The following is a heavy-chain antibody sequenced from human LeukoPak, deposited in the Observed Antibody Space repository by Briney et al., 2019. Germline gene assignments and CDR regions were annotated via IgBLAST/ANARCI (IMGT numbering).Heavy chain of an antibody. CDR1: GFNFNDYY. J-gene: IGHJ5*01. CDR2: ITSGGITT. CDR3: ATLRIGFDS. D-gene: IGHD2-21*01. Sequence: GGSLRLSCAASGFNFNDYYMTWIRQAPGKGLEWLSFITSGGITTSYADSVRGRFTISRDNANNFLFLQMNDLRADDTAVYFCATLRIGFDSWGQGTLVIVAS. V-gene: IGHV3-11*04.